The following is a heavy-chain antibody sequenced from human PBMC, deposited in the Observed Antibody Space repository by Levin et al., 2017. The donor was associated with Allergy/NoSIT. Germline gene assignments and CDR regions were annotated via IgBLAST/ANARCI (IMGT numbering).Heavy chain of an antibody. D-gene: IGHD3-10*01. Sequence: ASVKVSCKTSGYTFSAHYLHWVRQAPGQGLEWMGWINPNSGVTHYAQEFEGRVTMTRDTTIPSVYMALSRLTSDDTAVYYCARDFYYGSGTYSPFCFWGQGTLVTVSS. CDR2: INPNSGVT. V-gene: IGHV1-2*02. CDR3: ARDFYYGSGTYSPFCF. J-gene: IGHJ4*02. CDR1: GYTFSAHY.